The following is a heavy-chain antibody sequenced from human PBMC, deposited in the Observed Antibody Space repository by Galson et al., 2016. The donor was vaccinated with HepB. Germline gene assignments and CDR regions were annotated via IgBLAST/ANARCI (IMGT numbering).Heavy chain of an antibody. CDR3: ARALIAARGWFDS. CDR2: ISHSGST. J-gene: IGHJ5*01. CDR1: GGSFSGYQ. V-gene: IGHV4-34*01. Sequence: SETLSLTCAVYGGSFSGYQWIWIRQPPGKGLEWIGEISHSGSTNYNPSLKSRVTISIDTSKNQFSLKLSSVTAADTAVYYSARALIAARGWFDSWGQGTLVTVSS. D-gene: IGHD6-6*01.